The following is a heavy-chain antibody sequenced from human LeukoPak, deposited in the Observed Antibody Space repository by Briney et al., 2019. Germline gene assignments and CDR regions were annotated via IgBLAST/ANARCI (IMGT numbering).Heavy chain of an antibody. Sequence: PGGSLRPSCAASGFTFSSYWMSWVRQAPGKGLEWVANIKQDGSEKYYVDSVKGRFTISRDNAKNSLYLQMNSLRAEDTAVYYCARDLELGLSITMVRGVIAIWGQGTMVTVSS. D-gene: IGHD3-10*01. J-gene: IGHJ3*02. CDR3: ARDLELGLSITMVRGVIAI. CDR1: GFTFSSYW. V-gene: IGHV3-7*01. CDR2: IKQDGSEK.